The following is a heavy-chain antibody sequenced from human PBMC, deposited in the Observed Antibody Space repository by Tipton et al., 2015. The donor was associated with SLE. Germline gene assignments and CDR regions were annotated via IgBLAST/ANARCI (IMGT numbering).Heavy chain of an antibody. V-gene: IGHV3-30*03. D-gene: IGHD2-15*01. CDR2: ISYDGSNI. J-gene: IGHJ4*02. CDR3: DLDCSTARCSNDY. Sequence: SLRLSCAASGFTFSNYGMHWVRQAPGKGLEWVAVISYDGSNIYYADSVKGQFTISRDNSKNTLYLQMNSLRAEDTAVYYCDLDCSTARCSNDYWGQGTLVSVSS. CDR1: GFTFSNYG.